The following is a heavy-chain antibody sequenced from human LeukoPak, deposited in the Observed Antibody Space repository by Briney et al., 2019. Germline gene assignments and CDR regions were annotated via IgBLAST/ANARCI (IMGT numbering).Heavy chain of an antibody. Sequence: SQTLSLTCTVSGXSISSGGYYWSWIRQHPGKGLEWIGYIYYSGSTYYNPSLKSRVTISVDTSKNQFSLKLSSVTAADTAVYYCARGCYYDSSGYYCYYYGMDVWGQGTTVTVSS. J-gene: IGHJ6*02. CDR2: IYYSGST. D-gene: IGHD3-22*01. V-gene: IGHV4-31*03. CDR3: ARGCYYDSSGYYCYYYGMDV. CDR1: GXSISSGGYY.